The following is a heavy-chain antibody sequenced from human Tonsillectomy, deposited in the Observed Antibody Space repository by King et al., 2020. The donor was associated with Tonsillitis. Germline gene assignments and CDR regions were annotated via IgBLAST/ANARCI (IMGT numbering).Heavy chain of an antibody. Sequence: VQLVESGAEVKKPGASVKVSCKASGYTFTSYGISWVRQAPGQGLEWMGWISAYNGNTNYAQKLQGRVTMTTDTSTSTAYMELRSLGSDDTAVYYCARTPLRRWAAASLPVDYWGQGTLVTVSS. CDR2: ISAYNGNT. D-gene: IGHD2-2*01. CDR1: GYTFTSYG. CDR3: ARTPLRRWAAASLPVDY. V-gene: IGHV1-18*01. J-gene: IGHJ4*02.